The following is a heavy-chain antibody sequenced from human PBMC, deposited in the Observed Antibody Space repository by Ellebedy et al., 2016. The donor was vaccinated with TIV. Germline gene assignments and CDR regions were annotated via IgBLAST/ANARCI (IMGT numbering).Heavy chain of an antibody. D-gene: IGHD2-2*01. V-gene: IGHV3-49*03. CDR2: IRRNADGGTA. CDR1: GFTFADYA. J-gene: IGHJ5*02. CDR3: IRGHCSSSTCSP. Sequence: GESLKISCAGSGFTFADYALSWFRQAPGKGLEWVGFIRRNADGGTAEYAASVKDRFTISRDDSKSIAFLQMNSLKTEETAIYYCIRGHCSSSTCSPWGQGILVTVSS.